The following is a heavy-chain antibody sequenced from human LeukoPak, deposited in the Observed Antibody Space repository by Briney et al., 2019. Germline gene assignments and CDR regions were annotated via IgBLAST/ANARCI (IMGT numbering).Heavy chain of an antibody. CDR3: ARGYYGSGSYSLDY. J-gene: IGHJ4*02. V-gene: IGHV3-48*02. CDR1: GFTFSSYS. Sequence: GGSLRLSCAASGFTFSSYSMNWVRQAPGKGLEWVSYISSSSSTIYYADSVKGRFTISRDNAKNSLYLQMNSLRDEDTAVYYRARGYYGSGSYSLDYWGQGTLVTVSS. CDR2: ISSSSSTI. D-gene: IGHD3-10*01.